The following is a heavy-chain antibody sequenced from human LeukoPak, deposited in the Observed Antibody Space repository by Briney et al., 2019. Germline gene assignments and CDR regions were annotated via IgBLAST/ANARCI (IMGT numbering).Heavy chain of an antibody. Sequence: PGGFLRLSCAASGSTFSSYGMHWVRQAPGKGLEWVAVIWYDGSNKYYADSVKGRFTISRDNSKNTLYLQMNSLRAEDTAVYYCARGPETAMVPRYWGQGTLVTVSS. CDR2: IWYDGSNK. J-gene: IGHJ4*02. D-gene: IGHD5-18*01. V-gene: IGHV3-33*01. CDR3: ARGPETAMVPRY. CDR1: GSTFSSYG.